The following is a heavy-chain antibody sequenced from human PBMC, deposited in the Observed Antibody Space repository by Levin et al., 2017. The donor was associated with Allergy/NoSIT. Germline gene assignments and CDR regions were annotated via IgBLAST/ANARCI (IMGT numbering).Heavy chain of an antibody. D-gene: IGHD6-13*01. J-gene: IGHJ6*03. Sequence: PGGSLRLSCEVSGFTFSNYGMHWVRQAPGKGLEWVAVISYDGNDKYHAESVKGRFTISRDNPKNTLYLQMHSPRPEDTAVYYCAKDHSSSRPSLGLYHYHHMDVWGEGNKVTV. CDR1: GFTFSNYG. V-gene: IGHV3-30*18. CDR2: ISYDGNDK. CDR3: AKDHSSSRPSLGLYHYHHMDV.